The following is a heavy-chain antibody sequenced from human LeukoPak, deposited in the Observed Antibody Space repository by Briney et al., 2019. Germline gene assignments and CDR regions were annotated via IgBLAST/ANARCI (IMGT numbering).Heavy chain of an antibody. CDR2: INPSGGST. D-gene: IGHD3-22*01. CDR1: GYTFTSYY. CDR3: ASTPPLYDSSGYHYY. Sequence: ASVKVSCKASGYTFTSYYMHWVRQAPGQGLEWMGIINPSGGSTSYAQKFQGRVTMTRDTSTSTVYMELSSLRSEDTAVYYCASTPPLYDSSGYHYYWGQGTLVTVSS. J-gene: IGHJ4*02. V-gene: IGHV1-46*01.